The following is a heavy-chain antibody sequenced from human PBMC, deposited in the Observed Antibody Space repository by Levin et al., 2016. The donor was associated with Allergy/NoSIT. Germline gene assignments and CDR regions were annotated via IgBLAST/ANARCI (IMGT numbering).Heavy chain of an antibody. Sequence: WVRQAPGQGLEWMGWISAYNGNTNYAQKLQGRVTMTTDTSTSTAYMELRSLRSDDTAVYYCARDSSTSYYYYYMDVWGKGTTVTVSS. CDR2: ISAYNGNT. J-gene: IGHJ6*03. CDR3: ARDSSTSYYYYYMDV. D-gene: IGHD2-2*01. V-gene: IGHV1-18*01.